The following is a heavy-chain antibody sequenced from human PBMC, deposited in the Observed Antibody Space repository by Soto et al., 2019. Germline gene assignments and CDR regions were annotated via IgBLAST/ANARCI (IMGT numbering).Heavy chain of an antibody. J-gene: IGHJ5*02. CDR2: INAHSGGT. Sequence: GASVKVSCKASGFSFTGYYIHWLRQAPGQGLEWMGWINAHSGGTEYAQKFQGRVTLTRDTSIATAYLTLTSLTSDDTALYYCAKDLTRQLAYWLDPWGQG. V-gene: IGHV1-2*02. CDR3: AKDLTRQLAYWLDP. CDR1: GFSFTGYY. D-gene: IGHD6-6*01.